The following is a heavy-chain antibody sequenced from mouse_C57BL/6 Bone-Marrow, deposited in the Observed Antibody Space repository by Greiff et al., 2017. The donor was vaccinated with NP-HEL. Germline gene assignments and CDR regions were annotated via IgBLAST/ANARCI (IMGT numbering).Heavy chain of an antibody. J-gene: IGHJ2*01. V-gene: IGHV1-54*01. CDR1: GYAFTNYL. CDR2: INPGSGGT. CDR3: ARSSITTVNYFDY. D-gene: IGHD1-1*01. Sequence: QVQLQQSGAELVRPGTSVKVSCKASGYAFTNYLIEWVKQRPGQGLEWIGVINPGSGGTNYNEKFKGKATLTADKSSSTAYMQLSSLTSEDSAVYFCARSSITTVNYFDYWGQGTTLTVSS.